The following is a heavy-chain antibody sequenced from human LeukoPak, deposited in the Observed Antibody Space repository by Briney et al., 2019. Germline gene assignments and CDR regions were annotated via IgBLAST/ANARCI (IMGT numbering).Heavy chain of an antibody. Sequence: GGSLRLSCAASGFTFSSYAMSWVRQAPGKGLEWVSATSGSGGSTYYADSVKGRFTISRDNSKNTLYLQMNSLRAEDTAVYYCAKDRAVTTGGHWFDPWGQGTLVTVSS. D-gene: IGHD4-17*01. CDR2: TSGSGGST. V-gene: IGHV3-23*01. CDR3: AKDRAVTTGGHWFDP. J-gene: IGHJ5*02. CDR1: GFTFSSYA.